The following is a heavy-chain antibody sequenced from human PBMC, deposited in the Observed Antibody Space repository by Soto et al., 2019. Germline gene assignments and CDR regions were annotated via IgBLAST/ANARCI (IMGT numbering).Heavy chain of an antibody. D-gene: IGHD6-13*01. V-gene: IGHV5-51*01. CDR2: IYPGDSDT. Sequence: PGESLNISCKGSGYSFTSYWIGWVRQMPGKGLEWMGIIYPGDSDTRYSPSFQGQVTISADKSISTAYLQWSSLKASDTAMYYCARRSIAAYYYYGMDVWGQGTTVTGSS. J-gene: IGHJ6*02. CDR3: ARRSIAAYYYYGMDV. CDR1: GYSFTSYW.